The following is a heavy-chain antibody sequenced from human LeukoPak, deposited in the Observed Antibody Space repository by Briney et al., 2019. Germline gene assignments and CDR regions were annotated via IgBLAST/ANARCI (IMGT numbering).Heavy chain of an antibody. V-gene: IGHV3-74*01. CDR2: INSDGSST. CDR3: ARDPPYSGSYYDI. J-gene: IGHJ3*02. D-gene: IGHD1-26*01. Sequence: INSDGSSTSYADSVKGRFTISRDNAKNTLYLQMNSLRAEDTAVYYCARDPPYSGSYYDIWGQGTMVTVSS.